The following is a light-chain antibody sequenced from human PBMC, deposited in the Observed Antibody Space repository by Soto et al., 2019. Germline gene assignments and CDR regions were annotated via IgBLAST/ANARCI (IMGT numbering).Light chain of an antibody. CDR1: QSVSSY. J-gene: IGKJ1*01. CDR3: QQRSTLT. CDR2: DAS. Sequence: EIVLTQSPATLSLSPGERATLSCRASQSVSSYLAWYQQKPGQAPRLLIYDASNRATGIPARFSGSGSGTDFTLTISSLEPEDFAGYYCQQRSTLTFGQGTKVEIK. V-gene: IGKV3-11*01.